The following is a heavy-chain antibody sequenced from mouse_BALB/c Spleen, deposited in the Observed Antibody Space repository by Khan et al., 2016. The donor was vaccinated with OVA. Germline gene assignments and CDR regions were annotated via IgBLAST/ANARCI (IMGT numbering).Heavy chain of an antibody. J-gene: IGHJ2*01. CDR3: ARGGIATGYFDF. Sequence: QVQLQQSGAELARPGASVKLSCKASGYTFTSYWMQWVKQRPGQGLEWIGAIYPGDGNTRYTQKFKGKATLTADKSSSPAYMQLSSLASEDSAVDYCARGGIATGYFDFWGQGTTLTVSS. V-gene: IGHV1-87*01. CDR1: GYTFTSYW. CDR2: IYPGDGNT.